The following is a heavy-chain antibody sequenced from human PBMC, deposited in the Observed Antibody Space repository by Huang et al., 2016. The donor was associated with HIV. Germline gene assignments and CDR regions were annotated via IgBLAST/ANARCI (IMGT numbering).Heavy chain of an antibody. J-gene: IGHJ4*02. CDR1: GGSFSGPN. D-gene: IGHD3-16*01. CDR2: INHSGRT. Sequence: QVQLHQWGAGLLKPSETLSLTCAVYGGSFSGPNWTWIRQTPGKGVEWIGEINHSGRTNYSPSLKRRVTISLDTSKNQFSLRLRSVTAADTAVYYCARGRGDARGFLGLDFWGQGTLVTVSS. V-gene: IGHV4-34*01. CDR3: ARGRGDARGFLGLDF.